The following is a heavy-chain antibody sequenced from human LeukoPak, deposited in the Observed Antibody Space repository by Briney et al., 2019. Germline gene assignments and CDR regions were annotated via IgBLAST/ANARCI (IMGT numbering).Heavy chain of an antibody. CDR2: INHSGST. CDR1: GGSFSGYY. V-gene: IGHV4-34*01. CDR3: ARGASMVRGVRDFDY. J-gene: IGHJ4*02. Sequence: PSETLSLTCAVYGGSFSGYYWSWIRQPPGKGLEWIGEINHSGSTNYNPSLKSRATISVDTSKNQFSLKLSSVTAADTAVYYCARGASMVRGVRDFDYWGQGTLVTVSS. D-gene: IGHD3-10*01.